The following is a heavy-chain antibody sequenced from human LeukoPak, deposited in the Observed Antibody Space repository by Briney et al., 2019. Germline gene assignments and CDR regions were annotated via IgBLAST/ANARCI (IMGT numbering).Heavy chain of an antibody. V-gene: IGHV3-21*01. Sequence: GGSLRLSCAASGFTFSSYSMNWVRQAPGKGLEWVSSISSSSSYIYYADSVKGRFTISRDNAKNTLYLQMNSLRAEDTAVYYCARSPFCGGDCFTGAFDIWGHGTMVTVSS. J-gene: IGHJ3*02. CDR2: ISSSSSYI. CDR3: ARSPFCGGDCFTGAFDI. CDR1: GFTFSSYS. D-gene: IGHD2-21*02.